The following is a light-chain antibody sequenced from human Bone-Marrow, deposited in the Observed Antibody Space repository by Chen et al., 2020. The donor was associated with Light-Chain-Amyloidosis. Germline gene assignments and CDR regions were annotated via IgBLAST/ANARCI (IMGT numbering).Light chain of an antibody. CDR2: DAS. CDR3: QQRSNWPPALT. V-gene: IGKV3-11*01. Sequence: EFVLTQSPATLSLSPGEIATLSCRASQSVGSYLAWYQQKPGQAPRLLIYDASNRAIGIPARFSGSGSGTDFTLTISSLEPEDFAVYYCQQRSNWPPALTFGGGTKVEIK. J-gene: IGKJ4*01. CDR1: QSVGSY.